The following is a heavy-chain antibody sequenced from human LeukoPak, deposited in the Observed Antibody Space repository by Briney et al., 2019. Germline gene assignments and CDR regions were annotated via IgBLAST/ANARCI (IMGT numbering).Heavy chain of an antibody. CDR3: AKDIVVVPAANWGFDY. J-gene: IGHJ4*02. V-gene: IGHV3-23*01. D-gene: IGHD2-2*01. CDR1: GFTFSSYA. Sequence: PGGFLRLSCAASGFTFSSYAMSWVRQAPGKGLEWVSAISGSGGSTYYADSVKGRFTISRDNSKNALYLQMNSLRAEDTAVHYCAKDIVVVPAANWGFDYWGQGTLVTASS. CDR2: ISGSGGST.